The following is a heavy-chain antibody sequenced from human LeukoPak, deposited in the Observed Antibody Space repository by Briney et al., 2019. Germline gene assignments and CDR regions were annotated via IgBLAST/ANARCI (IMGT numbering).Heavy chain of an antibody. CDR2: INHSGST. CDR1: GGSFSGYY. V-gene: IGHV4-34*01. D-gene: IGHD3-10*01. CDR3: ARGRPPRYYYGSGSYYKWLDP. Sequence: SETLSLTCAVYGGSFSGYYWSWIRQPPGKGLEWIGEINHSGSTNYNPSLKSRVTISVDTSKNQFSLKLSSVTAADTAVYYCARGRPPRYYYGSGSYYKWLDPWGQGTLVTVSS. J-gene: IGHJ5*02.